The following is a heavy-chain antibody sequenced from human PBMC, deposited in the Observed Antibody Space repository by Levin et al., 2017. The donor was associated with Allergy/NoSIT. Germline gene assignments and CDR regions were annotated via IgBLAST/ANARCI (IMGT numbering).Heavy chain of an antibody. Sequence: PGGSLRLSCAASGFTFSSYGMNWVRQAPGKGLEWVSFISSGSSNIYYADSVKGRFTISRDNAKNSLHLQMNSLRAEDTAVYYCAREGPYYHDSNGSFDYWGQGTLLTVSS. J-gene: IGHJ4*02. CDR1: GFTFSSYG. CDR2: ISSGSSNI. CDR3: AREGPYYHDSNGSFDY. D-gene: IGHD3-22*01. V-gene: IGHV3-21*01.